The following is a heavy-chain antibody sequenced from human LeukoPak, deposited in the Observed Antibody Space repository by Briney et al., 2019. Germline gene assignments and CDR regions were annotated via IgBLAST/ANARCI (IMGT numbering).Heavy chain of an antibody. V-gene: IGHV4-39*07. CDR1: GGSISSSSYY. J-gene: IGHJ3*02. CDR3: ARDPPVRDYDSSGYYSVTSAFDI. D-gene: IGHD3-22*01. Sequence: SETLSLTCTVSGGSISSSSYYWGWIRQPPGKGLEWIGSIYYSGSTYYNPSLKSRVTISVDTSKNQFSLKLSSVTAADTAVYYCARDPPVRDYDSSGYYSVTSAFDIWGQGTMVTVSS. CDR2: IYYSGST.